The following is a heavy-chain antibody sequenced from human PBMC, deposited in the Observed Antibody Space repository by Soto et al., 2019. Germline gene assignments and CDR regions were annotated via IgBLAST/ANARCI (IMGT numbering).Heavy chain of an antibody. CDR1: GYTFTSYG. J-gene: IGHJ4*01. CDR3: ARSTGYCSGGSCYPLTGATDYGY. CDR2: ISAYNGNT. D-gene: IGHD2-15*01. V-gene: IGHV1-18*01. Sequence: GASVKVSCKASGYTFTSYGISWVRQAPGQGLEWMGWISAYNGNTNYAQKLQGRVTMTTDTSTSTAYMELRSLRSDDTAVYYCARSTGYCSGGSCYPLTGATDYGYWGQGTLVTVSS.